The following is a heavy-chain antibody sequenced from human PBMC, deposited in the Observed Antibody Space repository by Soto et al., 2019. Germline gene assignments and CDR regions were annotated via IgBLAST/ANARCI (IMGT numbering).Heavy chain of an antibody. CDR1: GGSISSGGYY. J-gene: IGHJ5*02. V-gene: IGHV4-31*03. CDR3: ARKGFSYNDFLNPNNWFDP. Sequence: QVQLQESGPGLVKPSQTLSLTCTVSGGSISSGGYYWSWIRQHPGKGLEWIGYIYYSGSTYYNPSLKSRVTISVDTSKNQFSLKLSSVTAADTAVYYCARKGFSYNDFLNPNNWFDPWGQGTLVTVSS. CDR2: IYYSGST. D-gene: IGHD3-3*01.